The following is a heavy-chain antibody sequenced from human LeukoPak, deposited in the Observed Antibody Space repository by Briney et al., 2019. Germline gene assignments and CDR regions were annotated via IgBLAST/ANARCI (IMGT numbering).Heavy chain of an antibody. D-gene: IGHD1-26*01. CDR1: GGSISSYY. V-gene: IGHV4-59*12. J-gene: IGHJ4*02. Sequence: SETLSLTCTASGGSISSYYWSWIRQPPGKGLEWIGYIYYSGSTNYNPSLKSRVTISVDTSKNQFSLKLSSVTAADTAVYYCARRGGRVDYWGQGTLVTVSS. CDR2: IYYSGST. CDR3: ARRGGRVDY.